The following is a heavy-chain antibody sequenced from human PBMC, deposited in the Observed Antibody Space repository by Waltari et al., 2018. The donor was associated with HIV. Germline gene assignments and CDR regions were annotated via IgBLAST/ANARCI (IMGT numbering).Heavy chain of an antibody. CDR2: IKQDGIEK. V-gene: IGHV3-7*01. CDR1: GFTFSSYW. J-gene: IGHJ4*02. Sequence: GESGGGLVQPGGSLRLSCAASGFTFSSYWMSWVRQAPGKGLEWVANIKQDGIEKYYVDSVKGRFTISRDNAKNSLYLQLNSLSAEDTAVYCCSTHRYSSSWGAGRVDYWGQGTLVTVSS. CDR3: STHRYSSSWGAGRVDY. D-gene: IGHD6-13*01.